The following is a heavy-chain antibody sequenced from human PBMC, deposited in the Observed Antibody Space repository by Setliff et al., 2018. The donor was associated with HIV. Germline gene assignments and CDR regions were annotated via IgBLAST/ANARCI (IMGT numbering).Heavy chain of an antibody. V-gene: IGHV3-48*04. CDR2: IYTGSNSI. CDR3: VRDSARPGGITPP. D-gene: IGHD3-16*01. J-gene: IGHJ5*02. CDR1: GFSFSSYS. Sequence: GGSLRLSCVGSGFSFSSYSMSWVRRAPGKGLEWIAYIYTGSNSIYYGDSVKGRFTISRDNAKNSLYLRLNSLRVDDTAVYYCVRDSARPGGITPPWGQGTLVTVSS.